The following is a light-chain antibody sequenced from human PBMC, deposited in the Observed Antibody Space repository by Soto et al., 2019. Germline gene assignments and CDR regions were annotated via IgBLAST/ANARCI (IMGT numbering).Light chain of an antibody. CDR1: QSVRSY. CDR3: KHTKTWSPSP. CDR2: GAS. Sequence: EVVMTQSPATLSVSPGERAMLSCRASQSVRSYLPWYQQKPGPAPRLLIYGASTRATGIPARLSGSGPGTESPPTFRALRTETFAFNYFKHTKTWSPSPLGQGTGL. J-gene: IGKJ2*01. V-gene: IGKV3-15*01.